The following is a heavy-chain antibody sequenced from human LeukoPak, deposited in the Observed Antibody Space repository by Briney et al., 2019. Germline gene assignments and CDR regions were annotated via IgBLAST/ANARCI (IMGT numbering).Heavy chain of an antibody. D-gene: IGHD4-17*01. Sequence: ASVKVSCKVSGYTLTELSMHWVRQAPGKGLEWMGGFDPEDGETIYAQKFQGRVTMTEDTSTDTAYMELSSLRSEDTAVYYCATVAGDYGDYYYYYMDVWGKGTTVTISS. CDR2: FDPEDGET. CDR3: ATVAGDYGDYYYYYMDV. J-gene: IGHJ6*03. V-gene: IGHV1-24*01. CDR1: GYTLTELS.